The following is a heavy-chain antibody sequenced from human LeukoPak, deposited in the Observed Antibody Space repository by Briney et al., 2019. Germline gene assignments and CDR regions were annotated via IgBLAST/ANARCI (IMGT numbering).Heavy chain of an antibody. CDR1: GGSISSFY. J-gene: IGHJ6*03. CDR3: ARGLGGASYYMDV. D-gene: IGHD3-16*01. Sequence: PSETLSLTCTVSGGSISSFYWSWVRQSAVKGREWVGRVDTSGSTHYHPSLGGRVTMSLDTSKNQFSLNLRSVTVADTAVYYCARGLGGASYYMDVWGKGTTVTVSS. CDR2: VDTSGST. V-gene: IGHV4-4*07.